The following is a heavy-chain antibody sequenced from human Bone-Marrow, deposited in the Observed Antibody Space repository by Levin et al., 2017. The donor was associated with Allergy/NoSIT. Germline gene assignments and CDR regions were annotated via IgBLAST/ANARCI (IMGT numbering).Heavy chain of an antibody. CDR1: GFTFSSYA. Sequence: QTGGSLRLSCVASGFTFSSYAMSWVRQTPGKGLEWVSSISASGGATLYADSVRGRFTISRDNSKNTLYLQMDSLGVEDTAVYFCAKDLVGILTGYYRYWGQGTMVTVSS. J-gene: IGHJ4*02. V-gene: IGHV3-23*01. D-gene: IGHD3-9*01. CDR2: ISASGGAT. CDR3: AKDLVGILTGYYRY.